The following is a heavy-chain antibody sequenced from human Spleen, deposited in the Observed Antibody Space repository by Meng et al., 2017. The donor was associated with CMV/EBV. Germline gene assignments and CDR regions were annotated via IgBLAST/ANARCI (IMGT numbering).Heavy chain of an antibody. CDR3: VRDCGGNCYDAFDI. D-gene: IGHD2-21*02. CDR2: IHPHRGDT. Sequence: ASVKVSCKASGYTFTAHYFHWVRQAPGQGLEWMGWIHPHRGDTNYAQQFQGRVTLTRDTSINTGYMELSSLRSDDKAGYYCVRDCGGNCYDAFDIWGQGTMVTVSS. J-gene: IGHJ3*02. CDR1: GYTFTAHY. V-gene: IGHV1-2*02.